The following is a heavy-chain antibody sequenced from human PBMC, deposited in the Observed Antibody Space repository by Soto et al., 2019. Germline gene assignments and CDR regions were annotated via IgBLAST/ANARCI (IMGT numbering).Heavy chain of an antibody. D-gene: IGHD3-10*01. V-gene: IGHV4-59*08. CDR1: GGSILNYY. CDR3: ARHWRSGDPPKY. CDR2: ISYIEST. Sequence: SETLSLTCIVSGGSILNYYWSWIRQPPGKGLEWIGYISYIESTNYSPSLKSRVTISADTSKNQVSLSLSSVTAADTAVYYCARHWRSGDPPKYWGQGTLVTVSS. J-gene: IGHJ4*02.